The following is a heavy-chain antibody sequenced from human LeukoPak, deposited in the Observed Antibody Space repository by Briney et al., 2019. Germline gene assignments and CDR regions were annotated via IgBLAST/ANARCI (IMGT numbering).Heavy chain of an antibody. CDR2: IFYSGST. J-gene: IGHJ6*03. V-gene: IGHV4-39*07. CDR3: ARAPYYYYMDV. CDR1: GDSISSSSHY. Sequence: SETLSLTCTVSGDSISSSSHYWGWIRQPPGKGVEWMGSIFYSGSTYYKPSLKSRVTISVDTSKNQFSLNLSSVTAADTAVYYCARAPYYYYMDVWGKGTTVTVSS.